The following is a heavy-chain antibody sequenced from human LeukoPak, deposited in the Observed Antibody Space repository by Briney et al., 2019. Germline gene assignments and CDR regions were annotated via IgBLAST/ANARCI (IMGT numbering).Heavy chain of an antibody. V-gene: IGHV6-1*01. D-gene: IGHD5-18*01. CDR1: GDSVSSNSAA. CDR2: TYYRSKWYN. CDR3: ARGQLSSDAFDI. J-gene: IGHJ3*02. Sequence: SRTLSLTCDISGDSVSSNSAAWNWIRQSPSRGLEWLGRTYYRSKWYNDYAVSVKSRITINPDTSKNQFSLQLNSVTPEDTAVYYCARGQLSSDAFDIWGQGTMVAVSS.